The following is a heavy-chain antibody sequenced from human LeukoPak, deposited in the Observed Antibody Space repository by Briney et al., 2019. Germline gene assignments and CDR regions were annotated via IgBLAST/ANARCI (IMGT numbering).Heavy chain of an antibody. J-gene: IGHJ4*02. CDR2: IWYDGSNA. V-gene: IGHV3-33*06. D-gene: IGHD1-26*01. Sequence: GRSLRLSCAASGFGFRSYGMHWVRQAPGKGLEWVAIIWYDGSNAYYADSVRARFTISRANSKNTLYLQLNSLRGDDTAVYYCAKEGSYGSYSAFDSWGQGTLVTVSS. CDR3: AKEGSYGSYSAFDS. CDR1: GFGFRSYG.